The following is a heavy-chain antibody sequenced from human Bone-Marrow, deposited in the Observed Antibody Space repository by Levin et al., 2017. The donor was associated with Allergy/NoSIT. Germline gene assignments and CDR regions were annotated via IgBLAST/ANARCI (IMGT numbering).Heavy chain of an antibody. J-gene: IGHJ4*02. V-gene: IGHV4-39*07. CDR3: AREGTPQSWDY. D-gene: IGHD1-14*01. Sequence: SETLSLTCTVSGGSISSSPYYWVWIRQSPGKGLEWIGSIYYIGKTYYNASLESRVTISVDTSKNQFSLKLSSVTAADTAVYYCAREGTPQSWDYWGQGTLVTVSS. CDR2: IYYIGKT. CDR1: GGSISSSPYY.